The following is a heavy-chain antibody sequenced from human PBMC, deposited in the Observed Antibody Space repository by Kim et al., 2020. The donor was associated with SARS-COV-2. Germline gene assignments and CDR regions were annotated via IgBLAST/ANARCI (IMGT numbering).Heavy chain of an antibody. CDR1: GFTFSNYA. CDR2: ISGSGGST. J-gene: IGHJ3*02. Sequence: GGSLRLSCTASGFTFSNYAMTWVRQAPGKELEWVSAISGSGGSTSYRDSVKGRFTISRDNSKNTLYLQMNSLRAEDTAVYYCAKAHRDTPRGIPYSSGYTAGGSALYIWGQGTMVTASS. V-gene: IGHV3-23*01. D-gene: IGHD3-22*01. CDR3: AKAHRDTPRGIPYSSGYTAGGSALYI.